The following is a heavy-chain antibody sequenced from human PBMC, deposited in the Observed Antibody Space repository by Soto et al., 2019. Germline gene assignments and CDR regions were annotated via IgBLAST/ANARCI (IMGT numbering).Heavy chain of an antibody. Sequence: ASVKVSCKASGFTFTSSAMQWVRQARGQRLEWIGWIVVGSGNTNYAQKFQERVTITRDMSTSTAYMELSSLRSEDTAVYYCAADRGRVNWFDPWDQGTLVTVSS. CDR2: IVVGSGNT. V-gene: IGHV1-58*02. J-gene: IGHJ5*02. D-gene: IGHD1-26*01. CDR1: GFTFTSSA. CDR3: AADRGRVNWFDP.